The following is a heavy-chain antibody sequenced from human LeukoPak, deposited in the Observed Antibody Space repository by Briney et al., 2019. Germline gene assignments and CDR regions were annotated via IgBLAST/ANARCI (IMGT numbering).Heavy chain of an antibody. CDR2: IRGDSSYM. J-gene: IGHJ3*02. V-gene: IGHV3-21*06. Sequence: TGGSLRLSCAASGFTLSRYTMNWVRQAPGKGLEWVSSIRGDSSYMYYADSVEGRFTISRDSANNSMSLQMNSLRAEDTAVYYCARGRGIWFGEIPDAFDIWGQGTTVTVSS. CDR1: GFTLSRYT. CDR3: ARGRGIWFGEIPDAFDI. D-gene: IGHD3-10*01.